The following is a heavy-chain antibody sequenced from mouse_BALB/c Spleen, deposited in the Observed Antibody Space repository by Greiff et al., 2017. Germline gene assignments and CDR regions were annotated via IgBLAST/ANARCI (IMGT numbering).Heavy chain of an antibody. CDR1: GFSLTGYG. J-gene: IGHJ2*01. D-gene: IGHD2-3*01. V-gene: IGHV2-6-7*01. Sequence: VQGVESGPGLVAPSQSLSITCTVSGFSLTGYGVNWVRQPPGKGLEWLGMIWGDGSTDYNSALKSRLSISKDNSKSQVFLKMNSLQTDDTARYYCARVDGYPYYFDDWGQGTTLTVSS. CDR2: IWGDGST. CDR3: ARVDGYPYYFDD.